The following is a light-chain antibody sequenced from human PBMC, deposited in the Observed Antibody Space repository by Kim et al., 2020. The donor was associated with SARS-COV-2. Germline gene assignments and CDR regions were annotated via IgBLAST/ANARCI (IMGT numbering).Light chain of an antibody. J-gene: IGKJ1*01. CDR1: QDIRNY. CDR3: QQSYSSPRT. CDR2: YAS. V-gene: IGKV1-39*01. Sequence: DIRMTQSPTSLSASVGDRVTITCRASQDIRNYLHWYQQIPGKAPQLLIYYASTLQSGVSSRFSGIGSGTHFTLTVSSLIPEDSAIYYCQQSYSSPRTFGQGTKVDIK.